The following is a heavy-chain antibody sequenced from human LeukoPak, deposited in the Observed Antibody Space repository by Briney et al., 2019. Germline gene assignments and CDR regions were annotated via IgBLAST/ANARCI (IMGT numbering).Heavy chain of an antibody. CDR2: IGTAGDI. J-gene: IGHJ6*03. D-gene: IGHD6-25*01. V-gene: IGHV3-13*01. CDR3: ARDRGRYYMDV. Sequence: GGSLRLSCAASGFTFSNYDMHWVRQAPGKGLEWVSGIGTAGDIYYPGSVKGRSTISRENAKNSLYLQMNSLRAGDTAVYYCARDRGRYYMDVWGKGTTVTVSS. CDR1: GFTFSNYD.